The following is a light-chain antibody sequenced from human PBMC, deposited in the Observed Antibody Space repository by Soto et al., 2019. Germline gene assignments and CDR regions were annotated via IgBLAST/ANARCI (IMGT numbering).Light chain of an antibody. CDR3: QKYNSATRT. CDR2: AAS. CDR1: QGISNY. Sequence: DIQMTQSPSSLSASVGDRVTITCRARQGISNYLAWYQQKPGKVPKLLIYAASTLQSGVPSRFSGSGSGTDFTLTISSLQPEEVATYYCQKYNSATRTFGQGTNVDIK. J-gene: IGKJ1*01. V-gene: IGKV1-27*01.